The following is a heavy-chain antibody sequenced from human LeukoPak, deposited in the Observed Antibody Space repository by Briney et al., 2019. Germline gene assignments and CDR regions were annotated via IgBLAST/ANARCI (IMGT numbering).Heavy chain of an antibody. J-gene: IGHJ3*02. CDR2: ISSSGSTI. D-gene: IGHD1-26*01. V-gene: IGHV3-48*03. Sequence: GGSLRLSCAASGFTFSSYEMNWVRQAPGKGLEWVSYISSSGSTIYYADSVKGRFTISRDNAKNSLYLQMNSLRAEDTAVYYCASIYSGSYYQNAFDIWGQGTMVTVSS. CDR3: ASIYSGSYYQNAFDI. CDR1: GFTFSSYE.